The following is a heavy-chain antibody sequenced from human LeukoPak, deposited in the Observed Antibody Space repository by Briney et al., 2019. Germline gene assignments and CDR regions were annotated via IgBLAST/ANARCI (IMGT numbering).Heavy chain of an antibody. CDR2: ISSSSNI. D-gene: IGHD6-6*01. Sequence: PGGSLRLSCAASGFTFSNYGMNWVRQAPGKGLEWVSYISSSSNIAYADSVKGRFTISRDNVKNSLYLQINSLRVEDTSVYYCARGGAARPDYWGQGTLVTVSS. V-gene: IGHV3-21*05. CDR1: GFTFSNYG. CDR3: ARGGAARPDY. J-gene: IGHJ4*02.